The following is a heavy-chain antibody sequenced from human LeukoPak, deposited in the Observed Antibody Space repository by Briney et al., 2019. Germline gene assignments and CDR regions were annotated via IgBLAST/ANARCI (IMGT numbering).Heavy chain of an antibody. CDR3: ARRVFGSGRHDY. Sequence: PSETLSLTCTVSGGSISSSDYYWGWIRQPPGKGLEWIGNRYYRGNTYYNPSLKSRVTISVDTSKNQFPLKVSSVTAADTAVYYCARRVFGSGRHDYWGQGTLVTVSS. V-gene: IGHV4-39*01. D-gene: IGHD3-10*01. CDR2: RYYRGNT. J-gene: IGHJ4*02. CDR1: GGSISSSDYY.